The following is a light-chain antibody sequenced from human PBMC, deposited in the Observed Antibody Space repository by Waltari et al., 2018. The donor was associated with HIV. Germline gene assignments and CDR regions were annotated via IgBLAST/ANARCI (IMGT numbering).Light chain of an antibody. CDR1: QSLLHSNGYNY. CDR2: LGS. Sequence: VMTQSPLSLPVTPGESASISCRSSQSLLHSNGYNYLDWYLQKPGQSPQLLIYLGSNRASGVPDRFSGSGSGTDFTLKISRVEAEDVGVYYCMQALQTPRTFGQGTKLEIK. J-gene: IGKJ2*01. V-gene: IGKV2-28*01. CDR3: MQALQTPRT.